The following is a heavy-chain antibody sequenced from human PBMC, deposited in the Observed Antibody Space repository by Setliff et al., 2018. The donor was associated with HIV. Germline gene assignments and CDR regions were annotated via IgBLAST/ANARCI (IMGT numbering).Heavy chain of an antibody. V-gene: IGHV4-4*09. D-gene: IGHD3-22*01. CDR2: IYSSGST. CDR1: GGSISSYS. CDR3: ARSRLHYYDSSGYYPSYFDY. J-gene: IGHJ4*02. Sequence: SETLSLTCTVSGGSISSYSWNWIRQPPGKGLEWIGYIYSSGSTNYNPSLKSRVTMSADESKNQFSLKLSSATAADTAVYYCARSRLHYYDSSGYYPSYFDYWGQGTLVTVSS.